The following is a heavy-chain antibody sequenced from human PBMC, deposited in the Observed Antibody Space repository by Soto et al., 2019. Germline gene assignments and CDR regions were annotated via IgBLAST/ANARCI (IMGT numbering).Heavy chain of an antibody. CDR2: TIPILGIT. D-gene: IGHD3-22*01. Sequence: QVQLVQSGAEVKKPGSSLKVSCKASGGTFSSHTISWVRLAPGQGLEWMGRTIPILGITNYAQNFQGRVTLTADTSTGTASMGLSSLRSEDTAVYYCGISRHDSNFYYYGTDVWGQGTTVTVSS. CDR3: GISRHDSNFYYYGTDV. CDR1: GGTFSSHT. J-gene: IGHJ6*02. V-gene: IGHV1-69*02.